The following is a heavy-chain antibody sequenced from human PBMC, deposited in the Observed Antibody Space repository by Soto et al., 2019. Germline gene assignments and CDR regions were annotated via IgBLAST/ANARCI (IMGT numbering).Heavy chain of an antibody. CDR3: ARVRQWYYDFWSGYYTWVFDY. J-gene: IGHJ4*02. CDR1: GYTFTSYD. Sequence: ASVKVSCKASGYTFTSYDINWVRQATGQGLEWMGWMNPNRGNTGYAQKFQGRVALTRNTPISTAYMELSRLRSEDTAVYYCARVRQWYYDFWSGYYTWVFDYWGQGTLVTVSS. V-gene: IGHV1-8*01. CDR2: MNPNRGNT. D-gene: IGHD3-3*01.